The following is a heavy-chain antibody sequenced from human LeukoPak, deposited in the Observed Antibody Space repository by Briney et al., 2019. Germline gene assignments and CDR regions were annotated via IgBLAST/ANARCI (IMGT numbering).Heavy chain of an antibody. V-gene: IGHV3-21*01. CDR3: ARVQGSPS. Sequence: PGGSLRLSCAASGFTFSDYTLNWVRQPPGKGLEWVSSITGDSNYIYYADSVKGRFTVSRDNAKNSLYLHINSLRAEDTAVYYCARVQGSPSWGQGTLVTVSS. J-gene: IGHJ5*02. CDR2: ITGDSNYI. CDR1: GFTFSDYT.